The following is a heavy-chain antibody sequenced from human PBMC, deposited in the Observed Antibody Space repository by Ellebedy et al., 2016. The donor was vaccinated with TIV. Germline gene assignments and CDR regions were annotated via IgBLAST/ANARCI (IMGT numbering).Heavy chain of an antibody. D-gene: IGHD4-23*01. V-gene: IGHV4-61*03. J-gene: IGHJ3*01. CDR2: IYSSGST. CDR1: GGSVSRRSYY. CDR3: TYGINSDAFDV. Sequence: SETLSLTXTVSGGSVSRRSYYWSWIRQSPGKGLEWIGYIYSSGSTKYNPSLKSRLTISADTSKKHFSLKLNSATAADTAMYYCTYGINSDAFDVWGHGTMVTVSS.